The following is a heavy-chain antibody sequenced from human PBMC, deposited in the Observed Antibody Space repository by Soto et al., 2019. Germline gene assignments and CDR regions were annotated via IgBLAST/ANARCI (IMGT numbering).Heavy chain of an antibody. D-gene: IGHD1-26*01. V-gene: IGHV4-4*07. CDR3: AGAPMIVGATSNFDY. Sequence: LSLTCTVSGGSISSYYWSWIRQPAGKGLEWIGRIYTSGSTNYNPSLKGRVTMSVDTSKNQFSLKLSSVTAADTAVYYCAGAPMIVGATSNFDYWGQGTLVTVSS. CDR1: GGSISSYY. CDR2: IYTSGST. J-gene: IGHJ4*02.